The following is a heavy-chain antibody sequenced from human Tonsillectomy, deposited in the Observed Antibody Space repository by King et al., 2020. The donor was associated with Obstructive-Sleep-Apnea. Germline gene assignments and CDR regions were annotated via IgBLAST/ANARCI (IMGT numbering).Heavy chain of an antibody. CDR3: ARGRYTPGP. V-gene: IGHV3-11*01. D-gene: IGHD1-1*01. CDR1: GFTFSDYS. Sequence: QLVQSGGDLVKPGGSLRLSCAASGFTFSDYSMSWIRQAPGRGLEWVSYITNSGNTIYYTDSVKGRFTISRDNAKNSLYLQMNSLRAEDTAVYYCARGRYTPGPWGQGTLVTVSP. CDR2: ITNSGNTI. J-gene: IGHJ4*02.